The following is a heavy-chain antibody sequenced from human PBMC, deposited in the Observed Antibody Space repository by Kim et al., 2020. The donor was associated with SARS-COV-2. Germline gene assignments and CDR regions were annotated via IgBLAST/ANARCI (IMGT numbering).Heavy chain of an antibody. Sequence: NPSLKSRVTISVDTSKNQFSLKLSSVTAADTAVYYCARIGMVRGVGFDPWGQGTLVTVSS. J-gene: IGHJ5*02. CDR3: ARIGMVRGVGFDP. D-gene: IGHD3-10*01. V-gene: IGHV4-34*01.